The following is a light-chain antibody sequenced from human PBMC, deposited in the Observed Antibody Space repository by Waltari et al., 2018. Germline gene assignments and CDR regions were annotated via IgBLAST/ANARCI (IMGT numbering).Light chain of an antibody. J-gene: IGLJ2*01. CDR2: STN. V-gene: IGLV1-44*01. CDR3: ATWDDSLNGL. CDR1: SSNIGSKS. Sequence: QSVLTQPPSASATPGQRVTISCSGSSSNIGSKSVNWYQQVSGAAPKLLIYSTNKRPSGVPDRFSGSKSGTSASLAISGLQSEDEAYYYCATWDDSLNGLFGGGTKLTVL.